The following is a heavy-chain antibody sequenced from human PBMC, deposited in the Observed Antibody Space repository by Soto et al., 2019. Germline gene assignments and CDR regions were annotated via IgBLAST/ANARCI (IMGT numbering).Heavy chain of an antibody. V-gene: IGHV1-46*03. CDR2: INPSGGST. Sequence: GASVKVSCKASGYTFTSYYMHWVRQAPGQGLEWMGIINPSGGSTSYAQKFQGRVTMTRDTSTSTVYMELSSLRSEDTAVYYCASDILTAIDAFDIWGQGTMVTVSS. CDR1: GYTFTSYY. J-gene: IGHJ3*02. D-gene: IGHD3-9*01. CDR3: ASDILTAIDAFDI.